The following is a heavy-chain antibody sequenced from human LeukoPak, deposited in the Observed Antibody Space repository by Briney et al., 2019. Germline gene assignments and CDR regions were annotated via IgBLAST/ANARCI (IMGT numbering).Heavy chain of an antibody. CDR1: GFTFSNYW. CDR2: INSYGSIT. J-gene: IGHJ3*01. D-gene: IGHD5-12*01. V-gene: IGHV3-74*01. CDR3: ARGGYSGFDV. Sequence: GGSLRLSCGASGFTFSNYWMHWVRQAPGKGLVWVSHINSYGSITTYADSVKGRFTISRENAKNSLYLQMNSLRIGDTAVYYCARGGYSGFDVWGQGTMVTVSS.